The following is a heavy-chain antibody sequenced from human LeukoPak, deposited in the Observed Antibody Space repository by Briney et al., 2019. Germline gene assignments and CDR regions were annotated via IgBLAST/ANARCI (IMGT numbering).Heavy chain of an antibody. D-gene: IGHD4-11*01. CDR3: ARDFSNYYFDY. Sequence: PGGSLRLSCAASGFTFSSYAMHWVRQAPGKGLEWVAFISYDGNNRYSADSGKGRFTISRDNSRGTLYLQMNSLTTEDTAIYYCARDFSNYYFDYWGQGTLVTVSS. J-gene: IGHJ4*02. CDR1: GFTFSSYA. V-gene: IGHV3-30-3*01. CDR2: ISYDGNNR.